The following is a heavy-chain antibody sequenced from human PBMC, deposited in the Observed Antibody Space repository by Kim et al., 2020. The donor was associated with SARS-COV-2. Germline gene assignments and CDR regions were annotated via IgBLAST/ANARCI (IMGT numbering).Heavy chain of an antibody. CDR2: IIPILGIA. D-gene: IGHD3-3*01. CDR3: AREGAYYDFWSGKNWFDP. V-gene: IGHV1-69*04. J-gene: IGHJ5*02. Sequence: SVKVSCKASGGTFSSYAISWVRQAPGQGLEWMGRIIPILGIANYAQKFQGRVTITADKSTSTAYMELSSLRSEDTAVYYCAREGAYYDFWSGKNWFDPWGQGTLVTVSS. CDR1: GGTFSSYA.